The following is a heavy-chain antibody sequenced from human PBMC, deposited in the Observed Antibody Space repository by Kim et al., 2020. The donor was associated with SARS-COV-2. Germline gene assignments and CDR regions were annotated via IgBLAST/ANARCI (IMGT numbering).Heavy chain of an antibody. CDR3: AKGGGGAIPHDY. J-gene: IGHJ4*02. CDR2: ISYGGSNK. V-gene: IGHV3-30*18. D-gene: IGHD2-15*01. Sequence: GGSLRLSCAASGFTFSSYGMHWVRQAPGKGLEWVAVISYGGSNKYYADSVKGRFTISRDNSKNTLYLQMNSLRAEDTAVYYCAKGGGGAIPHDYWGQGTLVTVSS. CDR1: GFTFSSYG.